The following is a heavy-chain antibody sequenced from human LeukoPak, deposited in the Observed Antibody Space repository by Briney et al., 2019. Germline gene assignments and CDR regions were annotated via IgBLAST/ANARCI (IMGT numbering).Heavy chain of an antibody. Sequence: GGSLRLSCEASGFTFSTYAMSWVRQAPGKGLEWVSTVTSAGNTYYPDSVKGRFTISRDNSQNTLYLQMNSLRAEDTAVYYCAKQGASSLTARSNHWGQGTLVTVSS. V-gene: IGHV3-23*01. D-gene: IGHD6-6*01. J-gene: IGHJ5*02. CDR1: GFTFSTYA. CDR3: AKQGASSLTARSNH. CDR2: VTSAGNT.